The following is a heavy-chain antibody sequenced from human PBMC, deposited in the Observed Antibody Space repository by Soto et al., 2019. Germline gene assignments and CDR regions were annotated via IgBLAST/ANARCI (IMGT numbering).Heavy chain of an antibody. CDR3: ARTLCSTTSCAIGGEY. D-gene: IGHD2-2*01. CDR2: ISSSGSTI. Sequence: PGGSLRLSCAASGFTLSIYEMNWVRQAPGKGLEWVSYISSSGSTIHYADSVKGRLTISRDNAKNSLYLHMNSLRAEDTGVYYCARTLCSTTSCAIGGEYWGQGTLVPVSS. CDR1: GFTLSIYE. V-gene: IGHV3-48*03. J-gene: IGHJ4*02.